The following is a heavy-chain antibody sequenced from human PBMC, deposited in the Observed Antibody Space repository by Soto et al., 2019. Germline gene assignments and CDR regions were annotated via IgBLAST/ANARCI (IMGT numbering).Heavy chain of an antibody. V-gene: IGHV3-21*01. CDR1: GFTFSNYF. D-gene: IGHD3-10*01. Sequence: PGGSLRLSCEASGFTFSNYFMNWVRQAPGKGLEWVSSITSSSSYISYAASVNGRFTISRDNAKKSLYLQMDSLRAEDTAVYYCAGTYGSADSWGQGTLVTVSS. J-gene: IGHJ5*01. CDR2: ITSSSSYI. CDR3: AGTYGSADS.